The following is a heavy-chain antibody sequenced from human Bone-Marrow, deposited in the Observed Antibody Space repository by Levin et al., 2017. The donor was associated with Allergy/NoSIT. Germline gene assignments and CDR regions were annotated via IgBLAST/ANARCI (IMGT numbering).Heavy chain of an antibody. CDR1: GITFRDAW. J-gene: IGHJ4*02. D-gene: IGHD6-6*01. Sequence: GGSLRLSCVASGITFRDAWMNWVRQTPGKGLEWVARIRSRVNGGTTDYAARARGRFTISRDDSKDTVYLQMNSLQMDDTGVYYCTADLPICNSSPGIDYWGQGTLVTVSS. V-gene: IGHV3-15*01. CDR3: TADLPICNSSPGIDY. CDR2: IRSRVNGGTT.